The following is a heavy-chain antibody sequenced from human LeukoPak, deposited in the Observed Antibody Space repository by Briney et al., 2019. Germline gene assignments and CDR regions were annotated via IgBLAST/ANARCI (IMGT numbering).Heavy chain of an antibody. CDR2: IRYDGSNK. CDR3: AKESNDYVWGSYRYTGDFDY. V-gene: IGHV3-30*02. Sequence: GGSLRLSCAASGFTFSSYGMHWVRQAPGKGLEWVAFIRYDGSNKYYADSVKGRFTISRDNSKNTLYLQMNSLRAEDTAGYYCAKESNDYVWGSYRYTGDFDYWGQGTLVTVSS. D-gene: IGHD3-16*02. CDR1: GFTFSSYG. J-gene: IGHJ4*02.